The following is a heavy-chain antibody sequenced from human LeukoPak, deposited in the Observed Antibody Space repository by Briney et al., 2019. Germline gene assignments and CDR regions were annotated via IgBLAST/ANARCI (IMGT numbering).Heavy chain of an antibody. CDR1: GDSTNSHEW. V-gene: IGHV4-4*02. CDR2: SHRGGST. J-gene: IGHJ1*01. D-gene: IGHD2/OR15-2a*01. CDR3: ATRIRSSPL. Sequence: SETLSLTCAVSGDSTNSHEWWTWVRQPPGKGLEWIGESHRGGSTNYNPSLKSRVTILIDKSKNQFSLELTSVSAADTAMYYCATRIRSSPLWGQGTLVTVSS.